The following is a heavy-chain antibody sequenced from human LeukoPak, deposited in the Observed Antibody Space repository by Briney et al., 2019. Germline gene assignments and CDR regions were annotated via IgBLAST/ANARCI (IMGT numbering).Heavy chain of an antibody. V-gene: IGHV3-21*01. Sequence: GGSLRPSFAPSGFIFKAYTLTGVGRAPGRGLEGFSSITGDCKYITYADSVKGRFTISRDNAKNSLYLQVASLRGDDTATYYCAREGNDYYYDQWGQGTLVTVSP. CDR2: ITGDCKYI. CDR1: GFIFKAYT. CDR3: AREGNDYYYDQ. D-gene: IGHD3-16*01. J-gene: IGHJ4*02.